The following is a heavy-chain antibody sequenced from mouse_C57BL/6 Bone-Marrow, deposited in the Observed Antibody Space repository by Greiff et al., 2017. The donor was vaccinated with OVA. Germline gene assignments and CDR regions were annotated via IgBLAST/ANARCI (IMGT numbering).Heavy chain of an antibody. D-gene: IGHD1-1*02. V-gene: IGHV14-2*01. CDR3: TRSLSDGGSYNY. J-gene: IGHJ2*01. Sequence: EVQLQQSGAELVKPGASVKLSCTASGYNFKDYYMHWVKQRPEQGLEWIGRIDPEDGDTKYDPKFQGKATLTADTSSNTAYLQLSSLTSEDAAVYCCTRSLSDGGSYNYWGQGTTLTVSS. CDR2: IDPEDGDT. CDR1: GYNFKDYY.